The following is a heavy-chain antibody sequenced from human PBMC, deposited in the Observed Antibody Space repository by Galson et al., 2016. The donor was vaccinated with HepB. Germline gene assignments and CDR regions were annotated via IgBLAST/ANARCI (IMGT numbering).Heavy chain of an antibody. J-gene: IGHJ4*02. V-gene: IGHV3-7*01. Sequence: SLRLSCAASGFSFSRYWMSWVRRTPGKGLEWVANIDQGGGQIHYGDSMKGRVTISRDNSKKSLYLEITNLRFDDTAVFYCARDGAGLDSWGPGALVTVSS. D-gene: IGHD6-19*01. CDR3: ARDGAGLDS. CDR1: GFSFSRYW. CDR2: IDQGGGQI.